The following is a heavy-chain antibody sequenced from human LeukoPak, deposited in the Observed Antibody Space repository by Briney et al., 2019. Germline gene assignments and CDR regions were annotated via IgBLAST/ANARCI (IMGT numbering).Heavy chain of an antibody. CDR2: IYPGDSDT. D-gene: IGHD3-9*01. CDR1: GYSFTSYW. Sequence: GESLKISCKGSGYSFTSYWIGWVRHMPGKGLEWMGIIYPGDSDTRYSPSFQGQVTISADKSISTAYLQWSSLKASDTAMYYCARRIDDILTGLDYWGQGTLVTVSS. V-gene: IGHV5-51*01. J-gene: IGHJ4*02. CDR3: ARRIDDILTGLDY.